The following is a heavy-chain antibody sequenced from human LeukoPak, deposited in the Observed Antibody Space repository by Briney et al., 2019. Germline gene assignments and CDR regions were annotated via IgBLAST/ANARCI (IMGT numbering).Heavy chain of an antibody. J-gene: IGHJ4*02. D-gene: IGHD6-19*01. Sequence: ASVKVSCKASGYDFTSVGITWVRRAPGQGLEWMGWINPNSGGTNYAQKFQGRVTMTRDTSISTAYMELSRLRSDDTAVYYCARVEAVALDYWGQGTLVTVSS. CDR3: ARVEAVALDY. V-gene: IGHV1-2*02. CDR1: GYDFTSVG. CDR2: INPNSGGT.